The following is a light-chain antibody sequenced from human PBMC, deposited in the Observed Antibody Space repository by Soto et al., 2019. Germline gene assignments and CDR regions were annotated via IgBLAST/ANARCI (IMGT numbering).Light chain of an antibody. CDR2: KVS. Sequence: LLTQSPLSLTVSRGERSSISCRANQSLVHSDGIAYFSWFQQRPGRSPRRLIYKVSNRDSGVPARFSGSGSGTDFALKISRVEAEDVGVYYCMQGTHWPITFGQGTRLEIK. J-gene: IGKJ5*01. V-gene: IGKV2-30*02. CDR3: MQGTHWPIT. CDR1: QSLVHSDGIAY.